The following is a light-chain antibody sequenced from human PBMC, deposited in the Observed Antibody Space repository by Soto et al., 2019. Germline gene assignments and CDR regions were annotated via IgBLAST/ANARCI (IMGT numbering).Light chain of an antibody. CDR3: QQYNSYWT. CDR1: QSISSW. Sequence: IQMTQPPSTLSASLGDRVTITCRASQSISSWLAWYQQKPGKAPKLLIYKASSLESGVPSRFSGSGSGTEFTLTISSLQPDDFATYYCQQYNSYWTFGQGTNVDI. CDR2: KAS. J-gene: IGKJ1*01. V-gene: IGKV1-5*03.